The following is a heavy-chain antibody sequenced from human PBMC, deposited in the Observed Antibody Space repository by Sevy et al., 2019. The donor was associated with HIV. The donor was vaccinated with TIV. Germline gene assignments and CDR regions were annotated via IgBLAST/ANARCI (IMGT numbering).Heavy chain of an antibody. Sequence: SETLSLTCTVSGGSISSSSYYWGWIRQPPGKGLEWIGSIYYSGSTYYNPSLKSRVTISVDTSKNQFSRRLSSVTAADTAVYYCAREYYYDSSGYDYGAGWFDPWGQGTLVTVSS. D-gene: IGHD3-22*01. V-gene: IGHV4-39*01. J-gene: IGHJ5*02. CDR3: AREYYYDSSGYDYGAGWFDP. CDR1: GGSISSSSYY. CDR2: IYYSGST.